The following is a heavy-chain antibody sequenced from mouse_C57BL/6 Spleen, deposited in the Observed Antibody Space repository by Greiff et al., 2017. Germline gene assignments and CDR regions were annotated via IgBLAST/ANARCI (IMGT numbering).Heavy chain of an antibody. D-gene: IGHD1-1*01. CDR2: FYPGSGST. Sequence: VQLQQPGAELVKPGAPVKMSCKASAYTFTSYWITWVKQSPGQGLGGIGDFYPGSGSTNYNEKFKDKATLTVATSSSTAYMQLCCLTSEVSAVYSCVSHYGRSRSYGYFDVWGTGTTVTVSS. CDR3: VSHYGRSRSYGYFDV. J-gene: IGHJ1*03. V-gene: IGHV1-55*01. CDR1: AYTFTSYW.